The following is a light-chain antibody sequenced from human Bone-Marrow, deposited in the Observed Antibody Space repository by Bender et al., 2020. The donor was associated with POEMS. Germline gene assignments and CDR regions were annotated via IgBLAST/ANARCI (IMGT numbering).Light chain of an antibody. Sequence: QSVLTQPPSASGTPGQSVIISCSGTDSNFGGNNVNWYQHLPGTAPRLVVYSNYQRPSGVPARFSGSKSGNTASLTISGLQADDEADYYCNSYTSTSTSVVFGGGTKLTVL. CDR1: DSNFGGNN. V-gene: IGLV1-44*01. J-gene: IGLJ2*01. CDR2: SNY. CDR3: NSYTSTSTSVV.